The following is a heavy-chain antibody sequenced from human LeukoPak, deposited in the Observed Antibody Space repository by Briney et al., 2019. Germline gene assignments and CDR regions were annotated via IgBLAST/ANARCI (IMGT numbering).Heavy chain of an antibody. D-gene: IGHD2-2*01. CDR1: GYRFTNYW. J-gene: IGHJ6*02. CDR3: ARRDGYCSSTSCYADYYYGMDV. Sequence: GESLQISCKGSGYRFTNYWIGWVRQLPGKGLEWMGIIYPGDSDTTYSPSFQGQVTISADKSISTAYLQWSSLKASDTAVYYCARRDGYCSSTSCYADYYYGMDVWGQGTTVTVSS. V-gene: IGHV5-51*01. CDR2: IYPGDSDT.